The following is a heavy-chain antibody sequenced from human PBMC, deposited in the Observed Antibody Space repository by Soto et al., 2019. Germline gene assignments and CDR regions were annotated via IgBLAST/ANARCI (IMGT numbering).Heavy chain of an antibody. J-gene: IGHJ6*02. V-gene: IGHV4-59*13. Sequence: TLSLTCTVSGGSITTYYWNWIRQSPGKGLEWIASISYSGSTNYHPSLRSRITISIDTSKNQFSLTLTSVTAADTAVYYCARDPYGSGSGGVYYYYALDVWGQGTTVTVSS. CDR2: ISYSGST. CDR3: ARDPYGSGSGGVYYYYALDV. D-gene: IGHD5-12*01. CDR1: GGSITTYY.